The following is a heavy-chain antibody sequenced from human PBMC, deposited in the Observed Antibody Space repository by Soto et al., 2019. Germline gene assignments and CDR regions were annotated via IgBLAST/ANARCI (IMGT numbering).Heavy chain of an antibody. CDR3: AREVVGGVVPSAMPSLLWIRRYYYMDV. J-gene: IGHJ6*03. V-gene: IGHV4-39*07. CDR1: GGSISSSSYF. Sequence: SETLSLTCTVSGGSISSSSYFWGWIRQPPGKGLEWIGSSYYSGSTNYNPSLKSRVTISVDTSKNQFSLKLSSVTAADTAVYYCAREVVGGVVPSAMPSLLWIRRYYYMDVWGKGTTVTVSS. CDR2: SYYSGST. D-gene: IGHD2-2*01.